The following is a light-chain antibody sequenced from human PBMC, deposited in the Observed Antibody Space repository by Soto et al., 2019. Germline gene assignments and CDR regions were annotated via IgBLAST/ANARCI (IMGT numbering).Light chain of an antibody. CDR1: QTISGSY. Sequence: EIVLTQSPGTLSLSPGERATLSCRASQTISGSYLAWYQQKPGQAPRLLIYGVSSRATGFPDRFSGSGSGTDCTLTISRLEPEDFAVYYCQQYGSSPRTFGQGTKVEIK. CDR3: QQYGSSPRT. CDR2: GVS. J-gene: IGKJ1*01. V-gene: IGKV3-20*01.